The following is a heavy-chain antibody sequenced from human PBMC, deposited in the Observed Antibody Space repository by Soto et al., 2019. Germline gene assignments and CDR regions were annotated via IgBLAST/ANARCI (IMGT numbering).Heavy chain of an antibody. CDR2: IIPLLGIT. CDR3: ARDPRSITGTTSSEDVQH. D-gene: IGHD1-20*01. J-gene: IGHJ1*01. CDR1: GGTFSGYA. Sequence: QAQLMQSGAEVKKPGSSVKVSCKASGGTFSGYAINWVRQAPGQGLEWMGGIIPLLGITDYGQKFQGKITIAADESTGTASMDLRGLRSEDTAVYYCARDPRSITGTTSSEDVQHWGQGTLVSVSS. V-gene: IGHV1-69*01.